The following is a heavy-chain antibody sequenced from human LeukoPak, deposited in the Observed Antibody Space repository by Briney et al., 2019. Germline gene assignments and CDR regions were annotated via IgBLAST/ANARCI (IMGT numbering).Heavy chain of an antibody. V-gene: IGHV3-23*01. D-gene: IGHD1-26*01. J-gene: IGHJ4*02. CDR3: AKVGIVGATTSAYFEY. CDR1: GFTFSSYA. CDR2: ISGSGDST. Sequence: GGSLRLSCAASGFTFSSYAMSWVRQAPGKGLEWVSAISGSGDSTYYGDSVKGRFTISRDNSKNTLYLQMNSLRPEDTAAYYCAKVGIVGATTSAYFEYWGQGTLVTVSS.